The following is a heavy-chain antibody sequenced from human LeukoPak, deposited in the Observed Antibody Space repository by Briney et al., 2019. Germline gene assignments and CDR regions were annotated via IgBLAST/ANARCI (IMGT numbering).Heavy chain of an antibody. CDR3: AKDLSPGPD. CDR2: IIGSGLTT. V-gene: IGHV3-23*01. Sequence: QPGGSLRLSCAASGFTFSSYSMNWVRQAPGKGLKWVSAIIGSGLTTYYADSVEGRFTISRDNSKNTLYLQMNSLRAEDTAVYYCAKDLSPGPDWGQGTLVTVSS. CDR1: GFTFSSYS. J-gene: IGHJ4*02.